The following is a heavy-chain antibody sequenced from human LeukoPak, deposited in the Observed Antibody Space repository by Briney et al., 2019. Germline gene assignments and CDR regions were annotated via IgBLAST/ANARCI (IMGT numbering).Heavy chain of an antibody. Sequence: GGSLRLSCAASGFTFGAYGMNWVRQAPGKGLEWVLSISSSSSYIYYADSVKGRFTISRDNAKNSLYLQMNSLRAEDTAVYYCARDRGIAVAGSRGPNWFDPWGQGTLVTVSS. CDR3: ARDRGIAVAGSRGPNWFDP. J-gene: IGHJ5*02. CDR2: ISSSSSYI. CDR1: GFTFGAYG. V-gene: IGHV3-21*01. D-gene: IGHD6-19*01.